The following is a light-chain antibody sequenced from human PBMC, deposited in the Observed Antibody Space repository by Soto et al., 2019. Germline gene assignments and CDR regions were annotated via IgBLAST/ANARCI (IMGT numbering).Light chain of an antibody. V-gene: IGLV7-46*01. CDR2: DTS. J-gene: IGLJ2*01. Sequence: QGVVTQEPSLTVSPGGTVTLTCGTSTGTLTSGHFPYWFQQKPGQAPRALIFDTSKKYSWTPARFSGSLLGGKAALTLSGAQPEDEADYYCLLYFDVARVFGGGTKLTVL. CDR3: LLYFDVARV. CDR1: TGTLTSGHF.